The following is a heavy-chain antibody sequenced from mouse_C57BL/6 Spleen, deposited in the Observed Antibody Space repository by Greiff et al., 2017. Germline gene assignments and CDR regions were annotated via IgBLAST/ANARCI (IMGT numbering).Heavy chain of an antibody. CDR2: ISGGGGNT. D-gene: IGHD2-2*01. V-gene: IGHV5-9*01. J-gene: IGHJ4*01. CDR1: GFTFSSYT. CDR3: ARKGYEYYYAMDY. Sequence: EVQLVESGGGLVKPGGSLKLSCAASGFTFSSYTMSWVRQTPEKRLEWVATISGGGGNTYYPDSVKGRFTISRDNAKNTLYLQMSSLRSEDTALYYCARKGYEYYYAMDYWGQGTSVTVSS.